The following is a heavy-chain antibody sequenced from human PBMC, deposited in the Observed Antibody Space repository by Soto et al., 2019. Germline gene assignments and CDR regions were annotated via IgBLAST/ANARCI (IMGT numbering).Heavy chain of an antibody. J-gene: IGHJ6*03. CDR3: ARRARPEFYYKDV. CDR1: GFTLSGYA. V-gene: IGHV3-64*01. CDR2: ISSNGVGT. D-gene: IGHD6-6*01. Sequence: EVQLAESGGGLAQPGGSLRLSCAASGFTLSGYAMDWVRQAPGKGLEYVSGISSNGVGTYYANSVQGRFTISRDNSKNTVYLQMGSLRPEDMDVYYCARRARPEFYYKDVWGKGPTVTVSS.